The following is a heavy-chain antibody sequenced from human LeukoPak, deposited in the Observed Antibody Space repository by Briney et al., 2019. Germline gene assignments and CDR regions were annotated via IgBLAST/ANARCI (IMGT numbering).Heavy chain of an antibody. D-gene: IGHD3-3*01. V-gene: IGHV4-34*01. CDR3: AREDELGHYDFWSGYYAFDI. CDR2: INHSGST. J-gene: IGHJ3*02. CDR1: GGSFSGYY. Sequence: PSETLSLTCAVYGGSFSGYYWSWIRQPPGKGLEWIGEINHSGSTNYNPSLKSRVTISVDTSKNQFSLKLSSVTAADTAVYYCAREDELGHYDFWSGYYAFDIWGQGTMVTVSS.